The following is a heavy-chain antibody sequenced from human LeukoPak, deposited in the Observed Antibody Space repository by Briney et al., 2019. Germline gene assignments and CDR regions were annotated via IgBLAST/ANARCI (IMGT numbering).Heavy chain of an antibody. J-gene: IGHJ4*02. CDR2: IHYSGST. CDR3: ARLGRKTTVVPPDFDS. Sequence: SETLSLTCTVSGGSIRSDYWSWVRQPPGTGLEWIGYIHYSGSTNYNASLKSRVTISVDMSKNQFSLKLTSVTAADTAVYYCARLGRKTTVVPPDFDSWGQGTLVTVSS. V-gene: IGHV4-59*01. D-gene: IGHD4-23*01. CDR1: GGSIRSDY.